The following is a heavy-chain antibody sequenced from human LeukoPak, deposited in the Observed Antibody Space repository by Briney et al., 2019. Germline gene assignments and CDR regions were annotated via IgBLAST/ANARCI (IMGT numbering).Heavy chain of an antibody. CDR1: GGSISSSSYY. D-gene: IGHD1-14*01. Sequence: SETLSLTCTVSGGSISSSSYYWGWIRQPPGKGLEWIGSIYYSGSTYYNPSLKSRVTISVDTSKNQFSLKLSPVTAADTAVYYCARLTGWSAIDYWGQGTLVTVSS. CDR3: ARLTGWSAIDY. J-gene: IGHJ4*02. V-gene: IGHV4-39*01. CDR2: IYYSGST.